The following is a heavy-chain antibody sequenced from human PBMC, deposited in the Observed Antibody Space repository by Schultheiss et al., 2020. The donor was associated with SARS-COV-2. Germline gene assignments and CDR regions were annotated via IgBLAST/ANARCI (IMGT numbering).Heavy chain of an antibody. J-gene: IGHJ4*02. D-gene: IGHD3-22*01. Sequence: SWIRQPPGKGLEWVGRIKSKTDGGTTDYAAPVKGRFTISRDDSKNTLYLQMNSLKTEDTAVYYCTTLYSYYDSSGYYHNNFDYWGQGTLVTVSS. CDR2: IKSKTDGGTT. V-gene: IGHV3-15*01. CDR3: TTLYSYYDSSGYYHNNFDY.